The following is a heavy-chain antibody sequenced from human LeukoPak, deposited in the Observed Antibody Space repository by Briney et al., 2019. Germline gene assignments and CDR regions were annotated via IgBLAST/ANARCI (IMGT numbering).Heavy chain of an antibody. J-gene: IGHJ4*02. CDR2: INHSGST. V-gene: IGHV4-34*01. CDR1: GGSFSGYY. D-gene: IGHD3-10*01. Sequence: SETLSLTCAVYGGSFSGYYWSWIRQPPGKGLEWIGEINHSGSTNYNPSLKSRVTISVDTSKNQFSLKLSSVTAADTAVYYCARQKGGYYGSGSYYSYWGQGTLVTVSS. CDR3: ARQKGGYYGSGSYYSY.